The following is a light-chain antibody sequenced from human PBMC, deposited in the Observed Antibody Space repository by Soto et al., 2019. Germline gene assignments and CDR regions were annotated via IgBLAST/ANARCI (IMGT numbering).Light chain of an antibody. V-gene: IGLV2-14*01. J-gene: IGLJ1*01. CDR1: SSDVGGYNY. CDR3: SSYTGSSTSDV. CDR2: DVS. Sequence: QSALTQPASVSGSPGQSITISCTGNSSDVGGYNYVSWYQQHPGKAPKLMIYDVSNRPSGVSNRFSGSKSANTASLTISGLQAEDEADYYCSSYTGSSTSDVFGTGTKITVL.